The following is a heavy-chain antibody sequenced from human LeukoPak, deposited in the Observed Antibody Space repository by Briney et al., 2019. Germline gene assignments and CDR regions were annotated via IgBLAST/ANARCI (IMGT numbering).Heavy chain of an antibody. CDR2: IIPIFGTA. V-gene: IGHV1-69*13. Sequence: ASVKVSCKASGGTFSSYAISWVRQAPGQGLEWMGGIIPIFGTANYAQKFQGRVTITADESTSTAYMELSSLRSEDTAVYYCAREAGDTSGDYYYYYMDVWGKGTTVTISS. J-gene: IGHJ6*03. CDR1: GGTFSSYA. D-gene: IGHD3-22*01. CDR3: AREAGDTSGDYYYYYMDV.